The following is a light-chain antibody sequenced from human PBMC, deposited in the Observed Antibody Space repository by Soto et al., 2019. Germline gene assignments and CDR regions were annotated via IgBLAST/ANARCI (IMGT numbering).Light chain of an antibody. Sequence: EIVLTQSPATLSLSPGERATLSCRASQSVGNNLAWYQQKPGQAPGLLIYEASTRATGIPARFSGSGSGTDFTPTISSLEPEDFEVYYCQQHAHWPLTFGGGTKVDIK. CDR2: EAS. V-gene: IGKV3-11*01. CDR1: QSVGNN. J-gene: IGKJ4*01. CDR3: QQHAHWPLT.